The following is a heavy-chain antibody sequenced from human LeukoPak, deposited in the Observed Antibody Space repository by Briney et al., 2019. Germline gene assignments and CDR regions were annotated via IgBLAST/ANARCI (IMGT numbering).Heavy chain of an antibody. CDR2: IYYSGTT. CDR1: GGSISNYY. V-gene: IGHV4-59*01. J-gene: IGHJ4*02. Sequence: PSETLSLTCTVSGGSISNYYWSWIRQPPGKGLERIGYIYYSGTTNYNPSLKSRATISVDTSKNQFSLKLNSVTAADTAVYYCARGVYIAAAQYGYWGQGTLVTVSS. CDR3: ARGVYIAAAQYGY. D-gene: IGHD6-13*01.